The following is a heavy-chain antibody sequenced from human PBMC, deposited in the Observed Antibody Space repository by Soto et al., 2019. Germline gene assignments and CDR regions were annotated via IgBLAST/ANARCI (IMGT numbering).Heavy chain of an antibody. Sequence: GGSLRLSCAASGFTFSSYAMHWVRQAPGKGLEWVAVISYDGSNKYYADSVKGRFTISRDNSKNTLYLQMNSLRAEDTAVYYCARDLGFLERYYGMDVWGQGTTVTVSS. CDR3: ARDLGFLERYYGMDV. CDR1: GFTFSSYA. J-gene: IGHJ6*02. CDR2: ISYDGSNK. V-gene: IGHV3-30-3*01. D-gene: IGHD3-3*01.